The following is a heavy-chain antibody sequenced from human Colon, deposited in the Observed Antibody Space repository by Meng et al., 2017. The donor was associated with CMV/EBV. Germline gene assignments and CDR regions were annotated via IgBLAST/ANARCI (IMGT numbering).Heavy chain of an antibody. J-gene: IGHJ4*02. CDR1: GGSLGRHY. Sequence: SETLSLTCAVSGGSLGRHYWSWIRQSPGKGLEWIGDINTSGRPNYNPSLKSRVTISIDTSRNQFYLNVNSVTAADTATYYCARMEKYQLPAYFFDSWGQGTLVTVSS. CDR2: INTSGRP. CDR3: ARMEKYQLPAYFFDS. D-gene: IGHD1-1*01. V-gene: IGHV4-34*01.